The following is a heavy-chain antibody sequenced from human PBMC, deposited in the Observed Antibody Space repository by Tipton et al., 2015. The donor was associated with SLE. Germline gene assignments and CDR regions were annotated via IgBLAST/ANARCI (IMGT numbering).Heavy chain of an antibody. D-gene: IGHD3-22*01. J-gene: IGHJ3*02. CDR3: ARHGGRFDSRPNDAFHI. V-gene: IGHV4-39*01. CDR2: IYYSGST. Sequence: TLSLTCTVSGGSISSSGYCWGWIRQPPGKGLEWIGGIYYSGSTYYNPSLKSRVTISVDTSKSQPSLKLNSVTAADTAVYYCARHGGRFDSRPNDAFHIWGQGTMVTVSS. CDR1: GGSISSSGYC.